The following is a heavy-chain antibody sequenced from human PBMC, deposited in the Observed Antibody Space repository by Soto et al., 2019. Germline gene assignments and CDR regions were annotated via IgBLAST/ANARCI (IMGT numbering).Heavy chain of an antibody. D-gene: IGHD5-12*01. J-gene: IGHJ3*02. V-gene: IGHV3-30*18. CDR1: GFTVDDYA. Sequence: GGSLRLSCVASGFTVDDYAMHWVRQAPGKGLEWVAVISYDGSNKYYADSVKGRFTISRDNSKNTLYLQMNSLRAEDTAVYYCANLFVVATIHDAFDIWGQGTMVTVSS. CDR2: ISYDGSNK. CDR3: ANLFVVATIHDAFDI.